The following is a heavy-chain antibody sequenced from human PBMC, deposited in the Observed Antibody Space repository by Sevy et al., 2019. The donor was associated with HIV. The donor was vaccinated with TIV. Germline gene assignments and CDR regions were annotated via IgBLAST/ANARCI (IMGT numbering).Heavy chain of an antibody. CDR2: ISGISNYI. J-gene: IGHJ3*02. Sequence: GESLKISCAASGFTFSSYSMNWVRQVPGKGLEWVSYISGISNYIYYADSVKGRFSISRDNAKDSLYLHMNSLRAEDTVIYYCARGVQTYDAFDIWGQGTMVTVSS. D-gene: IGHD6-6*01. V-gene: IGHV3-21*01. CDR1: GFTFSSYS. CDR3: ARGVQTYDAFDI.